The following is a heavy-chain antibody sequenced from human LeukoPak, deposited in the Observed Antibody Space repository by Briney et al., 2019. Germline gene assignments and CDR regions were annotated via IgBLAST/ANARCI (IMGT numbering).Heavy chain of an antibody. D-gene: IGHD1-7*01. V-gene: IGHV3-30-3*01. CDR2: ISYDGSNK. Sequence: GGSLRLSCAASGFTFSSYAMHWVRQAPGKGLEWVAVISYDGSNKYYADSVKGRFTISRDNSKNTLYLQMNSLRAEDTAVYYCARDLLPITGTSDYWGQGTLATVSS. J-gene: IGHJ4*02. CDR1: GFTFSSYA. CDR3: ARDLLPITGTSDY.